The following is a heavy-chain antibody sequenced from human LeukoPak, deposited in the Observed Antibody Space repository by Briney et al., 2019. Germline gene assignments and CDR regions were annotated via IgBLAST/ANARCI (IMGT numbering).Heavy chain of an antibody. D-gene: IGHD3-10*01. V-gene: IGHV4-39*01. CDR2: IYYSGST. CDR1: GGSISSSSYY. J-gene: IGHJ6*02. Sequence: SETLSLTCTVSGGSISSSSYYWGWIRQPPGKGLEWIESIYYSGSTYYNPSLKSRVTISVDTFKNQFSLKLRSVTAADTAVYCCARLMVRGVMRNYYYGMDVWGQGTTVTVSS. CDR3: ARLMVRGVMRNYYYGMDV.